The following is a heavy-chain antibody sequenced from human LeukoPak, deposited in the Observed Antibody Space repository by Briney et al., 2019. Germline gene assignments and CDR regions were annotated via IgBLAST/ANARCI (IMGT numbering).Heavy chain of an antibody. D-gene: IGHD6-19*01. CDR1: GFTFSSYA. J-gene: IGHJ4*02. CDR2: IWEDGTNI. CDR3: SRVGYNSGWYEY. Sequence: GGSLRLSCAASGFTFSSYAMSWVRQAPGPGLAWVASIWEDGTNINYADSVKGRFIISRDNSKNTLYLQMTNLRAEDTAFYYCSRVGYNSGWYEYWGQGTLVTVSS. V-gene: IGHV3-33*08.